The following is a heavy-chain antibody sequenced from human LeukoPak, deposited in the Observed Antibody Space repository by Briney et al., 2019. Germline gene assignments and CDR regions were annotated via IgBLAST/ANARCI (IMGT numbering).Heavy chain of an antibody. CDR2: ISVTGNT. V-gene: IGHV3-23*01. Sequence: ETLSLTCAVYGGSFSGYYWSWVRQGPGKGLEWVSAISVTGNTYHADSVRGRFTISRDSSKNTLYFQMNSLRVEDAAVYYCAKAPVTTCTGVFCYPFDYWGQGTLVTVSS. CDR1: GGSFSGYY. D-gene: IGHD2-8*02. CDR3: AKAPVTTCTGVFCYPFDY. J-gene: IGHJ4*02.